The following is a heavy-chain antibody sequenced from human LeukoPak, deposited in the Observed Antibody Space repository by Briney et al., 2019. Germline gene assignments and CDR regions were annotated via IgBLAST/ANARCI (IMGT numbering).Heavy chain of an antibody. CDR3: ARLVGLRYGSGSYQIGGYNWFDP. V-gene: IGHV1-18*01. J-gene: IGHJ5*02. Sequence: ASVKVSCKASGYTFTSYGISWVRQAPGQGLEWMGWISAYNGNTNYAQKLQGRVTMTTDTSTSTAYMELRSLRSDDTAVYYCARLVGLRYGSGSYQIGGYNWFDPWGQGTLVTVSS. CDR1: GYTFTSYG. CDR2: ISAYNGNT. D-gene: IGHD3-10*01.